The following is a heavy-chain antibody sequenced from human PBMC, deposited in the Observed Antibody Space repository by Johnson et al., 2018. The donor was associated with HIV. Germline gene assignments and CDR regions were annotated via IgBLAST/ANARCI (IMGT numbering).Heavy chain of an antibody. CDR1: GFTFNSYW. CDR2: IKQDGTEK. D-gene: IGHD2-15*01. J-gene: IGHJ3*02. Sequence: VQLVESGGGLVQPGGSLRLSCAASGFTFNSYWMTWVRQAPGKGLEWVADIKQDGTEKYYVDSVKGRFTISRDNTKNSLYLQMNSLRAEDTAVYYCARDLAALNAFDIWGQGTMVTVSS. CDR3: ARDLAALNAFDI. V-gene: IGHV3-7*01.